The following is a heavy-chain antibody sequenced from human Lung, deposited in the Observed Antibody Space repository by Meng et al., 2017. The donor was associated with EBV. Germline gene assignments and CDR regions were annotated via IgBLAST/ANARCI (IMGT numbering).Heavy chain of an antibody. Sequence: QGQPQQLGAGLLKPSETLSLTRGFSGRSFSSSYWSWIRQPPGKGLEWIGQINYSGITNYNPSLKSRVTISVDTSKNQFSLSLNSVTAADTAVYYCARARSIAAAVIDYWGQGTLVTVSS. D-gene: IGHD6-13*01. V-gene: IGHV4-34*01. CDR3: ARARSIAAAVIDY. CDR2: INYSGIT. J-gene: IGHJ4*02. CDR1: GRSFSSSY.